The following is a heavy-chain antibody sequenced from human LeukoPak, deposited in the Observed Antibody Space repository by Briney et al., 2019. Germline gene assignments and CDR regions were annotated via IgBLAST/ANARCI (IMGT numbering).Heavy chain of an antibody. Sequence: GGSLRLSCAASGFTFSNYEMNWVRQAPGKGLEWISYISSSGTIIYYADSVNGRFTISRDNAKNSLYLQMNSLRAEDTAVYYCASTKSQLRYYYYYYMDVWGKGTTVTVSS. J-gene: IGHJ6*03. CDR2: ISSSGTII. CDR1: GFTFSNYE. CDR3: ASTKSQLRYYYYYYMDV. D-gene: IGHD2-2*01. V-gene: IGHV3-48*03.